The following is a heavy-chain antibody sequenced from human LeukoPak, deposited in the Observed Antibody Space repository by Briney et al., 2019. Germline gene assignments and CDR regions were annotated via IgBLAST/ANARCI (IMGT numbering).Heavy chain of an antibody. CDR3: ARGDKVVGAEYYYYMDV. CDR2: ISSSGAKT. Sequence: GGSLRLSCAASGFTFSSYSMNWVRQAPGKGLQWVSSISSSGAKTYYADSVKGRVTISRDNAKNSYYLEMNSLVAEDTAVYYCARGDKVVGAEYYYYMDVWGKGTTVTISS. CDR1: GFTFSSYS. D-gene: IGHD2-15*01. J-gene: IGHJ6*03. V-gene: IGHV3-21*01.